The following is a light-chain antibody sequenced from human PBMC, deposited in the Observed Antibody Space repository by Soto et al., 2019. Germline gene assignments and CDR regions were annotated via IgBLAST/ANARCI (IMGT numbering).Light chain of an antibody. V-gene: IGKV3-15*01. CDR3: QQYNSWTSFT. Sequence: EILLTQSPATLSVSPGERATLSCRSSQSVNRNLGWYQQKPGQAPRLLIFAASTRAPGIPARFSGSGSGTEFTLTSIGLQSEDFAVYYCQQYNSWTSFTFGHGTRLEVK. J-gene: IGKJ5*01. CDR2: AAS. CDR1: QSVNRN.